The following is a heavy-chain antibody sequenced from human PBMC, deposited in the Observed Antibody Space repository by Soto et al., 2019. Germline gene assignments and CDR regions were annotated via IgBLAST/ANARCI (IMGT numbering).Heavy chain of an antibody. D-gene: IGHD3-9*01. J-gene: IGHJ4*02. CDR3: ARDQDIFSRYSDNFDY. CDR1: GYTFTSYY. CDR2: INPSGGST. V-gene: IGHV1-46*01. Sequence: ASVKVSCKASGYTFTSYYMHWVRQAPGQGLEWMGIINPSGGSTSYAQKFQGRVTMTRDTSTSTVYMELSSLRSEDTAVYYCARDQDIFSRYSDNFDYWGQGTLVTVSS.